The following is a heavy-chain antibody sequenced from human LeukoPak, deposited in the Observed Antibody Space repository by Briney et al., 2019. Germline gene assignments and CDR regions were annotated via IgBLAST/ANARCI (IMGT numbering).Heavy chain of an antibody. CDR2: ISYDGSNK. D-gene: IGHD3-16*02. V-gene: IGHV3-30*18. CDR1: GFTFSSYG. CDR3: AKAVKGYRYFTY. Sequence: PGGSLRLSCAASGFTFSSYGMPWVRQAPGKGLEWVAVISYDGSNKYYADSVKGRFTISRDNSKNTLYLQMNSLRAEDTAVYYCAKAVKGYRYFTYWGQGTLVTVSS. J-gene: IGHJ4*02.